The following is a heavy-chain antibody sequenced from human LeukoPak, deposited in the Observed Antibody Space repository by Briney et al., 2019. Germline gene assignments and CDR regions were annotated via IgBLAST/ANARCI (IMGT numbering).Heavy chain of an antibody. CDR3: ARGRYNWNQKPPTYDY. CDR1: GGSFSGYY. J-gene: IGHJ4*02. Sequence: SETLSLTCAVYGGSFSGYYWSWIRQPPGKGLEWIGSIYYSGSTNYNPSLKSRVTISVDTSKNQFSLKLSSVTAADTAVYYCARGRYNWNQKPPTYDYWGQGTLVTVSS. V-gene: IGHV4-59*01. D-gene: IGHD1-20*01. CDR2: IYYSGST.